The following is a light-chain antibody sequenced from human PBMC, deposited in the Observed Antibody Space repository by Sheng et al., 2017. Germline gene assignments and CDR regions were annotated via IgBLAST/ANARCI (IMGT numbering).Light chain of an antibody. J-gene: IGKJ4*01. Sequence: DIQMTQSPSSLSASVGDRVTITCRASQRISNYLSWYQQKLGKAPKFLIYKASTLQGGVPSRFSGSASGTDFTLTISGLQPEDVATYYCQQSYSTVQTFGGGTKVEIK. V-gene: IGKV1-39*01. CDR2: KAS. CDR3: QQSYSTVQT. CDR1: QRISNY.